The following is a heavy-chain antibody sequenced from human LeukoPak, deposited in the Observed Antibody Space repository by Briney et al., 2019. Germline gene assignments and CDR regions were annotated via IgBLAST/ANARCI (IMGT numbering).Heavy chain of an antibody. J-gene: IGHJ3*02. CDR1: GFTFDDYG. D-gene: IGHD6-19*01. Sequence: FLRLSCETSGFTFDDYGMHWVRQVPGKGLEWVSGINHNSGSISYADSVKGRFTISRDNAKNSLYMQMNSLRAEDTALYYCTKATSSGWFGRAFDIWGQGTMVTVSS. V-gene: IGHV3-9*01. CDR3: TKATSSGWFGRAFDI. CDR2: INHNSGSI.